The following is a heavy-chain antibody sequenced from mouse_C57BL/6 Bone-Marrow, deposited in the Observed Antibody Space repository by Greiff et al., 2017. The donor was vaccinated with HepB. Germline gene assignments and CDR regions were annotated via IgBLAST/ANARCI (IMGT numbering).Heavy chain of an antibody. CDR3: AREDGYDQEERFAY. Sequence: VQLVESGPGLVAPSQSLSITCTVSGFSLTSYAISWVRQPPGKGLEWLGVIWTGGGTNYNSALKSRLSISKDNSKSQVFLKMNSLQTDDTARYYCAREDGYDQEERFAYWGQGTLVTVSA. V-gene: IGHV2-9-1*01. CDR2: IWTGGGT. J-gene: IGHJ3*01. D-gene: IGHD2-2*01. CDR1: GFSLTSYA.